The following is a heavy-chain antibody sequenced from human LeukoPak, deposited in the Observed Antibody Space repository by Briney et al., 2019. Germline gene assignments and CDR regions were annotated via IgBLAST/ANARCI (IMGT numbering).Heavy chain of an antibody. V-gene: IGHV1-69*05. Sequence: SVKVSCKASGGTFSSYAISWVRQAPGQGLEWMGGIIHIFGTANYAQKFQGRVTITTDESTSTAYMELSSLRSEDTAVYYCARSPLVGDNWFDPWGQGTLVTVSS. CDR2: IIHIFGTA. CDR1: GGTFSSYA. CDR3: ARSPLVGDNWFDP. J-gene: IGHJ5*02. D-gene: IGHD2-2*01.